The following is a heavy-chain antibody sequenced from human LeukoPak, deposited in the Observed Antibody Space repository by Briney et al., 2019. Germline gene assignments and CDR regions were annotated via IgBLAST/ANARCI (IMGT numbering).Heavy chain of an antibody. D-gene: IGHD2-15*01. Sequence: SVKVSCKASGGTFSSYAISWVRQAPGQGLEWMGGIIPIFGTANYAQKFQGRVTITADESTSTAYMELSSLRSEDTAVYYCARDLDCSGGSCYSDNWFDPWGQGALVTVSS. CDR3: ARDLDCSGGSCYSDNWFDP. V-gene: IGHV1-69*13. J-gene: IGHJ5*02. CDR2: IIPIFGTA. CDR1: GGTFSSYA.